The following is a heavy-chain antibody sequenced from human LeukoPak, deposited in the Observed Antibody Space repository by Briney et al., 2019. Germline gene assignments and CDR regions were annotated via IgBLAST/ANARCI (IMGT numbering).Heavy chain of an antibody. V-gene: IGHV3-53*01. Sequence: GGSLRLSCAASGFTVSSNYMSWVRQAPGKGLEWVSTLYSGGLTYYADSVKGRFSISRDNAKNSLYLQMNSLRVEDTAVYYCTSRYCTTTNCYSFDNWGHGTLVTVSS. CDR1: GFTVSSNY. CDR2: LYSGGLT. CDR3: TSRYCTTTNCYSFDN. D-gene: IGHD2-2*01. J-gene: IGHJ3*02.